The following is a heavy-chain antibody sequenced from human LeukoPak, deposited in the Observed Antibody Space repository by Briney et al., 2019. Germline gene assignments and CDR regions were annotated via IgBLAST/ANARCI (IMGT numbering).Heavy chain of an antibody. CDR1: GFTFSSYS. J-gene: IGHJ4*02. D-gene: IGHD6-13*01. CDR2: ISSSSSYI. V-gene: IGHV3-21*01. CDR3: AREVGSSSWYYFDY. Sequence: GGSLRLSCAASGFTFSSYSMNWVRQAPGKGLEWVSSISSSSSYIYYADSVKGRFTISRDNAKNSLYLQMNSLRAEDTAVYYCAREVGSSSWYYFDYWGQGTLVTVSS.